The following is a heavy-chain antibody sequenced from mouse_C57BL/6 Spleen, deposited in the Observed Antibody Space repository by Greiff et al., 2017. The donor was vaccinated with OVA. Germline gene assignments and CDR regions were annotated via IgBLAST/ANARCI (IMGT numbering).Heavy chain of an antibody. J-gene: IGHJ2*01. CDR2: INPSSGYT. CDR1: GYTFTSYT. CDR3: SRGEALNYFDY. Sequence: VKLQESGAELARPGASVKMSCKASGYTFTSYTMHWVKQRPGQGLEWIGYINPSSGYTKYNQKFKDKATLTADKSSSTAYMQLSSLTSEDSAVYYCSRGEALNYFDYWGQGTTLTVSS. D-gene: IGHD1-3*01. V-gene: IGHV1-4*01.